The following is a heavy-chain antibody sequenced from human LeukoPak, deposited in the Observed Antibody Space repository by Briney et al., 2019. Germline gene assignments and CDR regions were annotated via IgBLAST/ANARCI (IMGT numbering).Heavy chain of an antibody. V-gene: IGHV4-4*07. CDR2: IYTSGST. CDR3: ARDFKRKEWFRDRNWFDP. Sequence: SETLSLTCTVSGGSISSYYWSWIRQPAGKGLEWIGRIYTSGSTNYNPSLKSRATMSVDTSKNQFSLKLSSVTAADTAVYYCARDFKRKEWFRDRNWFDPWGQGTLVTVSS. D-gene: IGHD3-10*01. CDR1: GGSISSYY. J-gene: IGHJ5*02.